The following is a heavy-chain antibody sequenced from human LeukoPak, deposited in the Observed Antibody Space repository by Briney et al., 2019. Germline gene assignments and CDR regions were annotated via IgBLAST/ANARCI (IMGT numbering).Heavy chain of an antibody. CDR2: IYYSAST. D-gene: IGHD3-10*01. CDR3: ARGPLWFGGENAFDI. V-gene: IGHV4-31*03. J-gene: IGHJ3*02. Sequence: PSETMSLTSTVSGGSTSSGGYYWSWIRQHPGNGLEWIGYIYYSASTYYNPSLKSRVTISVDTSKNQFSMKLSAVTAADTAVYYCARGPLWFGGENAFDIWGQGTMVTVSS. CDR1: GGSTSSGGYY.